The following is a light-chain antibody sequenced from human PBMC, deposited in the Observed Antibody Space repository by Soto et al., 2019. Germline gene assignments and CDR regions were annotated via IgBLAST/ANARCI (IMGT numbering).Light chain of an antibody. J-gene: IGLJ1*01. Sequence: QSVLTQPASVSGSPGQSVTISCTGTSSDVGGYNYVSWYQQHPGKAPKLMIYDVTKRPSGVPDRFSGSKSGKTASLTISGLQAEDEADYYCCSYAGRYTYVFGTGTRSPS. CDR1: SSDVGGYNY. CDR3: CSYAGRYTYV. V-gene: IGLV2-11*01. CDR2: DVT.